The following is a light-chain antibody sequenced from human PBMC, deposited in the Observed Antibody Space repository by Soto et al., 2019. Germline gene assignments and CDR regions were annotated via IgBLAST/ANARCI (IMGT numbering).Light chain of an antibody. CDR2: EVS. Sequence: QSALTQPASVSGSPGQSITISCTGTSSDVGSYNLVSWYQQHPGKAPKLMISEVSNRPSGVSNRLSGSKSGNTASLTISGLQAQDEADYYCSSSTSGSTPFVFGAGTKVTVL. CDR1: SSDVGSYNL. J-gene: IGLJ1*01. V-gene: IGLV2-14*02. CDR3: SSSTSGSTPFV.